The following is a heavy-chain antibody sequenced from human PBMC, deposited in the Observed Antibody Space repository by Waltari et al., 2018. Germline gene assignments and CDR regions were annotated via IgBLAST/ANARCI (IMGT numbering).Heavy chain of an antibody. CDR2: SRSKARSYST. CDR3: VKLFVGIDYYSDY. V-gene: IGHV3-72*01. J-gene: IGHJ4*02. D-gene: IGHD3-22*01. CDR1: GFIFSDHW. Sequence: EVQLVESGGGLVQPGGSLRLSCATSGFIFSDHWMDWVRQAPGKGLEWVGRSRSKARSYSTEYAASVKGRFTISRDESKNSLFLEMNSLKIEETAVYYCVKLFVGIDYYSDYWGQGTLVTVSS.